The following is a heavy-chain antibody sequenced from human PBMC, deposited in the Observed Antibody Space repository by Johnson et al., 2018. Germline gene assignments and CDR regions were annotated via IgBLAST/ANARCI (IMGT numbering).Heavy chain of an antibody. CDR3: AKIRGEGYYYYMDV. CDR2: VSYDGRNK. J-gene: IGHJ6*03. D-gene: IGHD3-3*01. Sequence: VQLVESGGGVVQPGRSLRLSCAASGFTFSSYGMHWVRQAPGKGLEWVAVVSYDGRNKYYADSVKGRFTISRDNSKNTLYLHMNSMGAEDTAVYYCAKIRGEGYYYYMDVWGKGTTVTVSS. V-gene: IGHV3-30*18. CDR1: GFTFSSYG.